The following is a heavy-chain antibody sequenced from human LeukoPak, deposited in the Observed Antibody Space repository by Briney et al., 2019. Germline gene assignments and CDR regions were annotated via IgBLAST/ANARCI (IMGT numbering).Heavy chain of an antibody. CDR1: GFTFNSYW. CDR2: INSDGRTT. Sequence: GGSLRLSCAASGFTFNSYWMHWVRQAPNKGLVWVSHINSDGRTTTYADSVKGRFTISRDNAKNMLYLQMNSLRAEDTAVYYCARDPDYYDSSGSFDPWGQGALVTVSS. D-gene: IGHD3-22*01. J-gene: IGHJ5*02. CDR3: ARDPDYYDSSGSFDP. V-gene: IGHV3-74*01.